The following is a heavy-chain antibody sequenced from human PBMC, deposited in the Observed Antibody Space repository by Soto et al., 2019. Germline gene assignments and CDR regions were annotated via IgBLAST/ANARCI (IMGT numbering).Heavy chain of an antibody. Sequence: GGSLRLSCSASGFTFSSYAMSWVRQAPGKKLEWVTAISGSGGSTYYAESVKGRFTISRDNSKKTLYLHMNSLRAEDTAVFYCANRTDRKYDFWSGPNGHDAFDIWGQGTMVTVSS. J-gene: IGHJ3*02. CDR3: ANRTDRKYDFWSGPNGHDAFDI. D-gene: IGHD3-3*01. V-gene: IGHV3-23*01. CDR2: ISGSGGST. CDR1: GFTFSSYA.